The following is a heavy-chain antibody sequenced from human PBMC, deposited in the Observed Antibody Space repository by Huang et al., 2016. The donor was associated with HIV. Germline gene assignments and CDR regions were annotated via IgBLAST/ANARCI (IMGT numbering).Heavy chain of an antibody. CDR1: GFSVSSASYY. V-gene: IGHV4-61*01. CDR2: IHHSGTT. Sequence: QVQLQESGPGLVKPSETLSLTCSVSGFSVSSASYYWSWVRQSPAQGLEWIGYIHHSGTTHQNPSLQSRVTISVDMSKNQFSLNLTSVTTADTAVYYCARVPGFDIWGPVTRVTVSS. J-gene: IGHJ3*02. CDR3: ARVPGFDI.